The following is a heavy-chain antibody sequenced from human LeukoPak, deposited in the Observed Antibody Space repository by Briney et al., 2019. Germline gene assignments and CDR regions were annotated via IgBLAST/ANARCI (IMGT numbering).Heavy chain of an antibody. Sequence: GGSLRLSCAASGFTFSDYEMNWVRQAPGKGLEWVSYISSSGSTIYYADSLKGRFTISRDNAKNSLYLQMNSLRAEDTAVYYCAKPARTDYADYWGQGTLVTVSS. CDR3: AKPARTDYADY. CDR1: GFTFSDYE. V-gene: IGHV3-48*03. J-gene: IGHJ4*02. D-gene: IGHD1-14*01. CDR2: ISSSGSTI.